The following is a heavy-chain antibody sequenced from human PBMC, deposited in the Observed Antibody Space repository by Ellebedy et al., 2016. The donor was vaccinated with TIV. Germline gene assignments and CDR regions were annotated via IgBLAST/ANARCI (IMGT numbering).Heavy chain of an antibody. CDR2: IYYSVTT. Sequence: MPSETLSLTCTVSGGSITCSNSYWGSTRQPPGKALVGIGSIYYSVTTYYNPSLKSRVTISVDTSKNQFSLKLSSVTAADPAVYDCARHGLSGIPAVDYWGQGTLITVSS. CDR1: GGSITCSNSY. J-gene: IGHJ4*02. D-gene: IGHD3-10*01. CDR3: ARHGLSGIPAVDY. V-gene: IGHV4-39*01.